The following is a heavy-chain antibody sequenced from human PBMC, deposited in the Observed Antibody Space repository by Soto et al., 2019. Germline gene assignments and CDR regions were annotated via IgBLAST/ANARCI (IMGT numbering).Heavy chain of an antibody. CDR1: GGTFSSYA. D-gene: IGHD6-13*01. J-gene: IGHJ4*02. CDR2: IIPIFGTA. V-gene: IGHV1-69*13. Sequence: PRPSVKVSCKASGGTFSSYAISWVRQAPGQGLEWMGGIIPIFGTANYAQKFQGRVTITADESTSTAYMELSSLRSEDTAVYYCARDSSSWYYFDYWGQGTLVTVSS. CDR3: ARDSSSWYYFDY.